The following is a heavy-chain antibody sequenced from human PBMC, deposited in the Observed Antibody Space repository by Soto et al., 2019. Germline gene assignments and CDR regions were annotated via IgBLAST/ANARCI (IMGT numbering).Heavy chain of an antibody. D-gene: IGHD3-3*01. V-gene: IGHV1-18*01. CDR3: ARDLTFGVVSYYYMDV. CDR2: ISAYNGNT. CDR1: GYTFTSYG. J-gene: IGHJ6*03. Sequence: ASVKVSCKASGYTFTSYGISWVRQAPGQGLEWMGWISAYNGNTNYAQKLQGRVTMTTDTSTSTAYMELRSLRSDDTAVYYCARDLTFGVVSYYYMDVWGKGTTVTVSS.